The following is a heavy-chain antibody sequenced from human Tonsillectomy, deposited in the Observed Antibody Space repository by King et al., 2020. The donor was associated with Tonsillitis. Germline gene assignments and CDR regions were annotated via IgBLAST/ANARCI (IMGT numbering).Heavy chain of an antibody. D-gene: IGHD2/OR15-2a*01. CDR2: VSSGGSTI. Sequence: VQLVESGGGLVQPGGSLRLSCAGSGFTFSSQSMNWVRQAPGKGLEWVSYVSSGGSTIYYSDSVKGRFTISRDIALNSLFLQMDSLRADDTAVYYCARDYATATFRYWGQGTLVTVSS. J-gene: IGHJ4*02. CDR1: GFTFSSQS. CDR3: ARDYATATFRY. V-gene: IGHV3-48*01.